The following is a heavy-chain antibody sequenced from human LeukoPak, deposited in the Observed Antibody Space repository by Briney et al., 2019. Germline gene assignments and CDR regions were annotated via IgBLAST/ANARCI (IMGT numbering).Heavy chain of an antibody. V-gene: IGHV3-23*01. CDR1: GFTFSSYA. D-gene: IGHD2-2*01. CDR3: AKDRGWGSTIPPDAFDI. J-gene: IGHJ3*02. CDR2: ISGSGGST. Sequence: GGSLRLSCAASGFTFSSYAMSWVRQAPGKGLEWVSAISGSGGSTYYADSVKGRFTISRDNSKNTLYLQMNSLRAEDTAVYYCAKDRGWGSTIPPDAFDIWGQGTMVTVSS.